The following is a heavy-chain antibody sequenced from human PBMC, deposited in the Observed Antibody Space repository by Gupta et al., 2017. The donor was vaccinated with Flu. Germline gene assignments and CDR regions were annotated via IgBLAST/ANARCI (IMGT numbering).Heavy chain of an antibody. CDR1: GGSFSGYY. CDR2: IKHSGST. Sequence: YGGSFSGYYWSWIRQPPGKGLEWIGEIKHSGSTNYHPPRKSRVTISVDTSKNQFSLKLSSVTAADTAVYYCARAIMIAASNWGQGTLVTVSS. V-gene: IGHV4-34*01. J-gene: IGHJ4*02. CDR3: ARAIMIAASN. D-gene: IGHD3-16*01.